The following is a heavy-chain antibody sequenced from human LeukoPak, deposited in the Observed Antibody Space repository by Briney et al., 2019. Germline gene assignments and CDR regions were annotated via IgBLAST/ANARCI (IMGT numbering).Heavy chain of an antibody. J-gene: IGHJ4*02. CDR2: ISYDGSNK. D-gene: IGHD2-8*01. CDR3: ARVMPFLGYCTNGVCESSFDY. CDR1: GFTFSSYG. Sequence: PGRSLRLSCAASGFTFSSYGMHWVRQAPGKGLEWVAVISYDGSNKYYADSVKGRFTISRDNSKNTLYLQMNSLRAEDTAVYYCARVMPFLGYCTNGVCESSFDYWGQGTLVTVSS. V-gene: IGHV3-30*03.